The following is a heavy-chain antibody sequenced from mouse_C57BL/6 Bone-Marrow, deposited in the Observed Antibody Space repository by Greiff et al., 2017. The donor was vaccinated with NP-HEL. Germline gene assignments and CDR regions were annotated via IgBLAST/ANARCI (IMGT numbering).Heavy chain of an antibody. Sequence: VQLVESGPELVKPGASVKLSCKASGYTFTSYDINWVKQRPGQGLEWIGWIYTRDGSTKYNEKFKGKATLTVDTSSSTAYMELHSLTSEDSAVYFCARGRMDYWGQGTSVTVSS. CDR2: IYTRDGST. V-gene: IGHV1-85*01. J-gene: IGHJ4*01. CDR3: ARGRMDY. CDR1: GYTFTSYD.